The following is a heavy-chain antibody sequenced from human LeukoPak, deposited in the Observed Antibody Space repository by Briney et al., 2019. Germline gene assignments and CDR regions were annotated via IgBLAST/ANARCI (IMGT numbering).Heavy chain of an antibody. CDR2: IRSKAYGGTT. Sequence: GGSLRLSCTASGFTFGDYAMSWVRQALGKGLEWVGFIRSKAYGGTTEYAASVKGRFTISRDDSKSIAYLQMNGLKTEDTAVYYCTRWDSAWYDYWGQGTLVTVSS. J-gene: IGHJ4*02. CDR1: GFTFGDYA. CDR3: TRWDSAWYDY. D-gene: IGHD6-19*01. V-gene: IGHV3-49*04.